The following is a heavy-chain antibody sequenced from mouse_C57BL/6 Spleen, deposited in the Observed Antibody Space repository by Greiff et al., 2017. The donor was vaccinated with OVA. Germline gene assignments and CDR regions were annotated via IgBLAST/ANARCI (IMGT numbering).Heavy chain of an antibody. CDR1: GFSLTSYG. CDR2: IWSGGST. Sequence: QVQLQQSGPGLVQPSQSLSITCTVSGFSLTSYGVHWVRQSPGKGLEWMGVIWSGGSTDYNAAFISRLSTSKDNAKSQVFLKMNSLQADDTAIYYCARNGYYGSSYAMDYWGQGTSVTVSS. D-gene: IGHD1-1*01. J-gene: IGHJ4*01. V-gene: IGHV2-2*01. CDR3: ARNGYYGSSYAMDY.